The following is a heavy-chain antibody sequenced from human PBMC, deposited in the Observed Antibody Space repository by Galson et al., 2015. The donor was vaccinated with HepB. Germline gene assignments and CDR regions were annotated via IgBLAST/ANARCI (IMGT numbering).Heavy chain of an antibody. CDR3: ARAKEGRGYFDY. J-gene: IGHJ4*02. CDR2: ADHSGGT. Sequence: ETLSLTCAVSGDSISNDRWWSWVRQPPGGGLEWIGEADHSGGTNYRPSLKSRVTISVDKSKNQFSLKLTSVTAADTAVYYCARAKEGRGYFDYWGQGTLVTVSS. CDR1: GDSISNDRW. D-gene: IGHD3-10*01. V-gene: IGHV4-4*02.